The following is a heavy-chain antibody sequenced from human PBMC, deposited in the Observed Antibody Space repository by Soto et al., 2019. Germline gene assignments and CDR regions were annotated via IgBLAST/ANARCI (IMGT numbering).Heavy chain of an antibody. CDR3: ARSSGGNFGIIIEGTNWFAP. CDR1: RYTFTSYY. J-gene: IGHJ5*02. D-gene: IGHD1-26*01. V-gene: IGHV1-46*01. Sequence: ASVKVSFKAPRYTFTSYYSNWVRQAPGQGLEWMGVINPHGGSTAYAQKFKGRVTLTRDTSASTVYMEVSSPTSEDTAMYYCARSSGGNFGIIIEGTNWFAPWGQGTLVTVSS. CDR2: INPHGGST.